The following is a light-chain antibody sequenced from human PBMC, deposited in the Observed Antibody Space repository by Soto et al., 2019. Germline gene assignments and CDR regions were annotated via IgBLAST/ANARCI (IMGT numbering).Light chain of an antibody. CDR3: QQSYITPLT. CDR2: AAS. J-gene: IGKJ1*01. V-gene: IGKV1-39*01. Sequence: DMQMTQSPSSLSASVGGRVTITCRASQSISSYLNWYQQKPGKAPKLLIYAASSLQSEVPSRFSGSGSGTDFTLPISSLQPEDFATYYCQQSYITPLTFGQGTKAEIK. CDR1: QSISSY.